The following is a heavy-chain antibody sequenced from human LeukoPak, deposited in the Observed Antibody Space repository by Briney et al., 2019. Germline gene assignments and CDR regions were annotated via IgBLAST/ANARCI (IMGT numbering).Heavy chain of an antibody. D-gene: IGHD4-11*01. Sequence: SETLSLTCTVSGGSISSGSYYWSWIRQPAGKGLEWIGRIYTSGSTNYNPSLKSRVTISVDTSKNQFSLKLSSVTAADTAVYYCARDRTTVTRTGYYYYMDVWGKGTTVTVSS. V-gene: IGHV4-61*02. CDR2: IYTSGST. J-gene: IGHJ6*03. CDR1: GGSISSGSYY. CDR3: ARDRTTVTRTGYYYYMDV.